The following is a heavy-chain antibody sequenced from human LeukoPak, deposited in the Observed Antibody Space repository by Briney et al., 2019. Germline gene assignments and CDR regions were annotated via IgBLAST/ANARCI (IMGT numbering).Heavy chain of an antibody. CDR1: GFTFSSHA. CDR2: LSGSGYNT. Sequence: GGSLRLSCAASGFTFSSHALSWVRQAPGKGLEWVSSLSGSGYNTYYADSVKGRFTISRDNSKNTVYLPMNSLRAEDTAVYYCAKDPYGTRYFDYWGQGTLVTVSS. CDR3: AKDPYGTRYFDY. D-gene: IGHD2-2*01. J-gene: IGHJ4*02. V-gene: IGHV3-23*01.